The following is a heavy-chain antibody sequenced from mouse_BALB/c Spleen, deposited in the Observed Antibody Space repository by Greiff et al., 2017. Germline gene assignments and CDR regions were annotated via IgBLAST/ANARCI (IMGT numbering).Heavy chain of an antibody. J-gene: IGHJ1*01. V-gene: IGHV5-17*02. CDR1: GFTFSSFG. CDR3: ARGPLYYYGSSYIWYFDV. CDR2: ISSGSSTI. Sequence: DVKLQESGGGLVQPGGSRKLSCAASGFTFSSFGMHWVRQAPEKGLEWVAYISSGSSTIYYADTVKGRFTISRDNPKNTLFLQMTSLRSEDTAMYYCARGPLYYYGSSYIWYFDVWGAGTTVTVSS. D-gene: IGHD1-1*01.